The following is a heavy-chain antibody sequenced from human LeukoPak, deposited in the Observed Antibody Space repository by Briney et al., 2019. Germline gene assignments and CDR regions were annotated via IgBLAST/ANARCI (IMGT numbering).Heavy chain of an antibody. CDR2: INWNGENT. V-gene: IGHV3-20*04. CDR3: ARDRGSAYYGGFDL. D-gene: IGHD3-10*01. Sequence: GGSLRLSCIASGFTFDHYGLTWVRQVPGKGLECISDINWNGENTAYADSVQGRFTISRDNARNSLDLQMKSLRPDDTALYYCARDRGSAYYGGFDLWGQGALVTVSA. J-gene: IGHJ4*02. CDR1: GFTFDHYG.